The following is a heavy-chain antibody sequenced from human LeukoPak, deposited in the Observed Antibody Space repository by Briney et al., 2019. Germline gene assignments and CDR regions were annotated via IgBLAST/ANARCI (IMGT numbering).Heavy chain of an antibody. CDR2: IGTAGDT. J-gene: IGHJ4*02. Sequence: PGGSLRLSCAASGFIFSRYSITWVRQATGKGLEWVSAIGTAGDTYYPGSVKGRFTISRENAKNSLHLQMNSLRAGDTAVYYCARGSAGGSFDYWGQGTLVTVSS. V-gene: IGHV3-13*01. CDR3: ARGSAGGSFDY. CDR1: GFIFSRYS. D-gene: IGHD3-16*01.